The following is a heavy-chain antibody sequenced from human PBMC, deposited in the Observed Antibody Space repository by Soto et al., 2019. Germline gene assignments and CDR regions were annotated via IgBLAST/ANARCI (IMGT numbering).Heavy chain of an antibody. J-gene: IGHJ4*02. D-gene: IGHD4-17*01. Sequence: QLQLQESGPGLVKPSETLSLTCTVSGGSISSSSYYWGWIRQPPGKGLEWIGSIYYSGSTYYNPSLKSRVTRAVDTSKNQFSLKLSSVTAADTAVYYCARHLKSTTVVNHFDYWGQGTLVTVSS. CDR1: GGSISSSSYY. CDR2: IYYSGST. V-gene: IGHV4-39*01. CDR3: ARHLKSTTVVNHFDY.